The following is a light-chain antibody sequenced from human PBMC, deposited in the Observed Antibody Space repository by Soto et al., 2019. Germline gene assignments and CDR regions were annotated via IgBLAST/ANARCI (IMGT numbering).Light chain of an antibody. CDR1: QSINSW. CDR3: QQYNTYVT. J-gene: IGKJ4*01. V-gene: IGKV1-5*03. Sequence: DIQMTQSPSTLSASVCDRVTITCRASQSINSWLAWYQQKPGKAPKLLIYKASSLESGVPSRFSGSGSGTAFTLTISSLQSDDFATYYCQQYNTYVTFGGGTKVEIK. CDR2: KAS.